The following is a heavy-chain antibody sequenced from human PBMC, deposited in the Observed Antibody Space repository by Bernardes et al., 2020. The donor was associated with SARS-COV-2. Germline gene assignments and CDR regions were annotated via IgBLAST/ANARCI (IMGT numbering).Heavy chain of an antibody. CDR1: GYTFTSYG. CDR3: ARVYSHSSSRYSGNYYYYYGMDV. J-gene: IGHJ6*02. CDR2: ISTYNGNT. D-gene: IGHD6-13*01. V-gene: IGHV1-18*01. Sequence: ASVKVSCKASGYTFTSYGISWVRQAPGQGLEWMGWISTYNGNTNYAQKPQGRVTMTTDTSTSTAYMELRSLRSDDTAVYYCARVYSHSSSRYSGNYYYYYGMDVWGQGTTVTVSS.